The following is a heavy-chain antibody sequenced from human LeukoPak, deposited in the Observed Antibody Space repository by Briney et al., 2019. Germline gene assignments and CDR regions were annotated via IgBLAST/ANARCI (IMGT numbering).Heavy chain of an antibody. CDR3: ARQMSSGWSYFDY. D-gene: IGHD6-19*01. Sequence: PSETLSLTCTVSGASISSYYWSWIRQPPGKGLEWIGSIYYSGSTYYNPSLKSRVTISVDTSKNQFSLKLSSVTAADTAVYYCARQMSSGWSYFDYWGQGTLVTVSS. J-gene: IGHJ4*02. CDR2: IYYSGST. V-gene: IGHV4-59*05. CDR1: GASISSYY.